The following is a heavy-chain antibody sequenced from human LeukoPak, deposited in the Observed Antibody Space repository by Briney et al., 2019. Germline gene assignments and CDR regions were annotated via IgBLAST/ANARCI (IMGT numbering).Heavy chain of an antibody. D-gene: IGHD3-10*02. Sequence: SETLSLTCNVSGGSMNNYYWSWIRQPPGGGLEGIGYIYYSGDTNYSPALKSRVTLSVDTSKNQFSLKLGPVTAADTAVYYCARQPHMLGAYYFDYWGQGTLVTVSS. V-gene: IGHV4-59*08. CDR2: IYYSGDT. J-gene: IGHJ4*02. CDR1: GGSMNNYY. CDR3: ARQPHMLGAYYFDY.